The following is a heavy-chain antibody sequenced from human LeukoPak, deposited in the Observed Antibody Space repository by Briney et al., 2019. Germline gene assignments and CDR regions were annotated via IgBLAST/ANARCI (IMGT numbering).Heavy chain of an antibody. J-gene: IGHJ6*03. V-gene: IGHV3-7*01. CDR1: GFTFSSYW. Sequence: GGSLRLSCAASGFTFSSYWMSWVRQAPGKGLEWVANIKQDGSEKYYVDSVKGRFTISRDNAKNSLFLQLNSLRAEDTAVYYCARDPYSGTYSDYYYYYMDVWGKGTTVTVSS. D-gene: IGHD1-26*01. CDR3: ARDPYSGTYSDYYYYYMDV. CDR2: IKQDGSEK.